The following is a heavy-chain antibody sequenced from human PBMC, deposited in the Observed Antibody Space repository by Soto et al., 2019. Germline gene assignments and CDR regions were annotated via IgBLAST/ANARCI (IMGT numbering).Heavy chain of an antibody. Sequence: GGSLRLSCAASGFTVSSHYLTWVRQAPGKGLKWVSVLYPNGRAYYADSVKGRFTISTDNSQNSVYLQMNTLRADDTAIYYCLSKVPSGPWRAWGQGTLVTVSS. J-gene: IGHJ5*02. V-gene: IGHV3-53*01. CDR1: GFTVSSHY. CDR3: LSKVPSGPWRA. D-gene: IGHD6-25*01. CDR2: LYPNGRA.